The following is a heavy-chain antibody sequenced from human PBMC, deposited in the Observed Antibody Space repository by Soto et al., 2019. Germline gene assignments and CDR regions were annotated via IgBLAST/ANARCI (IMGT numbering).Heavy chain of an antibody. J-gene: IGHJ4*02. V-gene: IGHV4-39*01. D-gene: IGHD5-12*01. CDR2: IYHSGST. Sequence: QLQLQESGPGLVKPSENLSLTCTVSGCSISSSSYYWGWIRQPPGTGPEWIGSIYHSGSTSYNPSLTSRVTISVDTSKNQFSLKLSSVTAADTAVYYCARQATIGSSLDYWGQGTLVTVSS. CDR1: GCSISSSSYY. CDR3: ARQATIGSSLDY.